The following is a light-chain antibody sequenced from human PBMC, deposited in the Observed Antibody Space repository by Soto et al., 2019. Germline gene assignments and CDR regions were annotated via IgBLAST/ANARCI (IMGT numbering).Light chain of an antibody. CDR1: SSDVGGYNY. CDR2: EVS. V-gene: IGLV2-8*01. Sequence: QSVLTQPPSASGSPGQSVTISCTGTSSDVGGYNYVSWYQQHPGKAPKLMIYEVSKRPSGVPDRFSGSKSGNTASLTITGLRAEDEADYYCQSYDNILSGPLFGGGTKLTVL. CDR3: QSYDNILSGPL. J-gene: IGLJ3*02.